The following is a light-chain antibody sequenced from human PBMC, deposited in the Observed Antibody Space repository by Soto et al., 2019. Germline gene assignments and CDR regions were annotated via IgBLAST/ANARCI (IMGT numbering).Light chain of an antibody. CDR2: GAS. V-gene: IGKV3-20*01. CDR3: QQYGSSRWT. CDR1: QSVSSSY. Sequence: EIVMTQSPGTLSLSPGARATLSCRASQSVSSSYLAWYQQKPGQAPRLLIYGASSRATGIPDRFSGSGSGTDLTLTISRLEPEDFEVYYCQQYGSSRWTFGQGTKVDIK. J-gene: IGKJ1*01.